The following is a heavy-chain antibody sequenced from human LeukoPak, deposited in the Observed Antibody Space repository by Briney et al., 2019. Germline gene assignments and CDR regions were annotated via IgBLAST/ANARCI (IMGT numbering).Heavy chain of an antibody. D-gene: IGHD3-22*01. Sequence: GGSLRLSCSASGFTLSSYAMHWVRQAPGKGLEYVSAISSNGGSTYYADSVKGRFTISRDNSKSTLYLQMSSLRAEDTAVYYCAPSPYYYESSGYSAWGQGTLVTVSS. CDR2: ISSNGGST. V-gene: IGHV3-64D*06. J-gene: IGHJ5*02. CDR1: GFTLSSYA. CDR3: APSPYYYESSGYSA.